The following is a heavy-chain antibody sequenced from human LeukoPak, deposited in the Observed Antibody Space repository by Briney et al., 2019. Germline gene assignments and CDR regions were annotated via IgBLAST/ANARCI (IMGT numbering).Heavy chain of an antibody. CDR3: AASLWFGIYPDY. CDR2: IYSSGFT. D-gene: IGHD3-10*01. CDR1: GYSISSGYY. J-gene: IGHJ4*02. Sequence: SETLSLTCTVSGYSISSGYYWGWIRQPPGEGLEWIGSIYSSGFTSYKPSLKSRLTISVDTSKNQFSLKLSSVTAADTAVYYCAASLWFGIYPDYWGQGSLVTVSS. V-gene: IGHV4-38-2*02.